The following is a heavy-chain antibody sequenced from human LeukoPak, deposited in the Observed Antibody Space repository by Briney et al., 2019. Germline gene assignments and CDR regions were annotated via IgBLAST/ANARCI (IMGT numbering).Heavy chain of an antibody. V-gene: IGHV1-2*02. CDR1: GYIFTNYA. D-gene: IGHD6-13*01. CDR2: INPNSGGT. J-gene: IGHJ4*02. Sequence: ASVKVSCKASGYIFTNYAISWVRQAPGQGLEWMGWINPNSGGTTYAQKFQGRVTMTRDTSISTAYMELSRLRSDDTAVYYCARIRTREEGMDYWGQGTLVTVSS. CDR3: ARIRTREEGMDY.